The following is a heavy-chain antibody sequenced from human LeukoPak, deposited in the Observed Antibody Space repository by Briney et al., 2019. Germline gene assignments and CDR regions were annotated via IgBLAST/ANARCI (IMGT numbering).Heavy chain of an antibody. J-gene: IGHJ6*03. D-gene: IGHD2-2*01. CDR2: IYTSGST. V-gene: IGHV4-4*07. CDR1: GGSISSYY. Sequence: SETLSHTCTVSGGSISSYYWSWIRQPAGKGLQWIGRIYTSGSTNYNPSLKSQVTMSVDTSKNQFSLKLSSVTAADTAVYYCARDLGYFSSTSCYYYYYYMVVWCKGTTVTVSS. CDR3: ARDLGYFSSTSCYYYYYYMVV.